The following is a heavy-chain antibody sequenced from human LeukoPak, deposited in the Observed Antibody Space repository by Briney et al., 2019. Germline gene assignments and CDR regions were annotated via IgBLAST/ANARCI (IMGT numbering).Heavy chain of an antibody. Sequence: DSVEVSCKVSGYTLTELSMHWVRQAPGKGLEWMGGFDPEDGETIYAQKFQGRVTMTEDTSTDTAYMELSSLRSEDTAVYYCATGDYSSSWYYYYYGMDVWGQGTTVTVSS. D-gene: IGHD6-13*01. J-gene: IGHJ6*02. CDR3: ATGDYSSSWYYYYYGMDV. CDR2: FDPEDGET. CDR1: GYTLTELS. V-gene: IGHV1-24*01.